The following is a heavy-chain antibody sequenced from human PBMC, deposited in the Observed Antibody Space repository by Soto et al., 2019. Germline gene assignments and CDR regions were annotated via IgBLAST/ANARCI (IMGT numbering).Heavy chain of an antibody. D-gene: IGHD3-9*01. CDR2: IFWDGDA. J-gene: IGHJ6*02. CDR1: GFSVNTDGVG. Sequence: SGPTLVNPTQTLTLTCTVSGFSVNTDGVGVGWIRQTPGQAPEWLALIFWDGDARYSPSLKRRLTITKDTSRNQVVLTLTNVDHEDTGTYYSARTPIRYVDWYYNMDVWGHGTTVTVSS. CDR3: ARTPIRYVDWYYNMDV. V-gene: IGHV2-5*02.